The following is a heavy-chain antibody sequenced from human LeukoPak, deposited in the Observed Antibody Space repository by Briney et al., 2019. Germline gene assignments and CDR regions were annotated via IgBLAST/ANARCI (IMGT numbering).Heavy chain of an antibody. D-gene: IGHD3-3*01. Sequence: GGSLRLSCAASGFSFSSYAMNWVRQAPGKGLEWIAYLSSSGSAFSYADSVKGRFTIARDNAKNSVYLEMNSLRADDTAVYYCARSARLMKGVVEVTALDDWGQGTLVTVSS. J-gene: IGHJ4*02. CDR3: ARSARLMKGVVEVTALDD. CDR2: LSSSGSAF. CDR1: GFSFSSYA. V-gene: IGHV3-48*03.